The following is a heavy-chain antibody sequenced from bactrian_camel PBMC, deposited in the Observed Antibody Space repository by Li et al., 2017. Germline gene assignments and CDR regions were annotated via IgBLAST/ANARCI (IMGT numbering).Heavy chain of an antibody. V-gene: IGHV3S55*01. Sequence: HVQLVESGGGSVQAGETLRLSCTASGFTFDGSTRGWYRQTPGNECKFVATITRDGNTHYTDSVEGRFTISQDNAKNTMFLQMDSLKPKDTAVYYCHAACHYGLSLEHYWGQGTQVTVS. D-gene: IGHD5*01. CDR3: HAACHYGLSLEHY. J-gene: IGHJ4*01. CDR2: ITRDGNT. CDR1: GFTFDGST.